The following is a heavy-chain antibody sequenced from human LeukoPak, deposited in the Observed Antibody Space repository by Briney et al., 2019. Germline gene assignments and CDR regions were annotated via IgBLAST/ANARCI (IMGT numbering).Heavy chain of an antibody. D-gene: IGHD5-12*01. Sequence: PGGSLRLSCAASGFTFGSYWMHWVRHAPGKGLVWVSYIKSDGSTTNYADSVKGRFTISRDNAQNTLYLQMNSLRAEDTAVYYCARDRGYTQDYWGQGTLVTVPS. CDR3: ARDRGYTQDY. J-gene: IGHJ4*02. CDR2: IKSDGSTT. CDR1: GFTFGSYW. V-gene: IGHV3-74*01.